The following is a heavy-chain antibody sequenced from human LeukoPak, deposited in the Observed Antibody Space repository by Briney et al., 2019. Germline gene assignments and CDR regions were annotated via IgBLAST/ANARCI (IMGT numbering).Heavy chain of an antibody. CDR1: GFTFSSYG. D-gene: IGHD5-18*01. CDR3: ARDRRYSYGYVLDY. Sequence: PGGSLRLSCAASGFTFSSYGMHWVRQAPGKGLEWVAVIWYDGSNKYYADSVKGRFTISRDNSKNTLYLQMNSLRAEDTAVYYCARDRRYSYGYVLDYWGQGTLVTVSS. CDR2: IWYDGSNK. V-gene: IGHV3-33*01. J-gene: IGHJ4*02.